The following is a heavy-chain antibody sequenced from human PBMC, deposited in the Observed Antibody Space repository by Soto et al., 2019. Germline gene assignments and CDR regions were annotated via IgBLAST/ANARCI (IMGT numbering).Heavy chain of an antibody. J-gene: IGHJ4*02. D-gene: IGHD3-10*01. CDR2: IYYSGST. CDR1: GGSVSSGSYY. V-gene: IGHV4-61*01. Sequence: SETLSLTCTVSGGSVSSGSYYWSWIRQPPGKGLEWIGYIYYSGSTNYNPSLKSRVTISVDTSKNQFSLKLSSVTAADTAVYYCASQYGSGSYYPLAAPFDYWGQGTLVTVSS. CDR3: ASQYGSGSYYPLAAPFDY.